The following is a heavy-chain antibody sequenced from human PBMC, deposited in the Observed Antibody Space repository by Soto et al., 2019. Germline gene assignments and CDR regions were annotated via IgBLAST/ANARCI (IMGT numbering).Heavy chain of an antibody. CDR1: GGSISSGDYY. J-gene: IGHJ3*02. CDR2: IYYSGST. D-gene: IGHD3-16*01. Sequence: QVQLQESGPGLVKPSQTLSLTCTVSGGSISSGDYYWSWIRQPPGKGLEWIGYIYYSGSTYYNPSIKSRVTISVDTFKNQFSLKLSSVTAADTAVYYCARVGLLSNYAFDICGQGTMVTVSS. CDR3: ARVGLLSNYAFDI. V-gene: IGHV4-30-4*01.